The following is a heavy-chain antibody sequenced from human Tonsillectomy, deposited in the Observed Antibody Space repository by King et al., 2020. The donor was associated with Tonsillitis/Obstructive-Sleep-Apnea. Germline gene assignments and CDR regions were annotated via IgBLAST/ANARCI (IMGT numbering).Heavy chain of an antibody. CDR3: AGDATSITAWFL. Sequence: VQLVESGGGLIQPGGSLRLSCAASGFSISYNYMSWVRQAPGKGLEWVSSTYTGDRTEYADSVKGRFNISRDNSKNTLFLQMNSLRVEDTAMYYCAGDATSITAWFLWGQGTPVTVSS. CDR2: TYTGDRT. D-gene: IGHD1-20*01. J-gene: IGHJ4*02. CDR1: GFSISYNY. V-gene: IGHV3-53*01.